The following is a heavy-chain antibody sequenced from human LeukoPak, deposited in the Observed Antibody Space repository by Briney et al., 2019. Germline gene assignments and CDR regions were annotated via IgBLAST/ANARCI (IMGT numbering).Heavy chain of an antibody. D-gene: IGHD2-8*01. CDR1: GGSISTYY. CDR2: IYYSGST. CDR3: ARSGIKTNGFDY. J-gene: IGHJ4*02. Sequence: SETLSLTCTVSGGSISTYYWSWIRQPPGKGLEWIGYIYYSGSTNYSPSLQSRGTIYVDTSKNQFSLRLSSVTAADTAMYYCARSGIKTNGFDYWGQGTLVTVSS. V-gene: IGHV4-59*01.